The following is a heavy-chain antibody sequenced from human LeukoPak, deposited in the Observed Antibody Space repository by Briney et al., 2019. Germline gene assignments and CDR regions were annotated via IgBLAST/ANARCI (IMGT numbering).Heavy chain of an antibody. CDR3: ARVIGVVRRSVHFDY. Sequence: SETLSLTCTVSGGSISSGGYYWSWLRQHPGKGLEWIGYIYYSGSTYYNPSLKSRVTISVDTSKNQFSLKLSSVTAADTAVYYCARVIGVVRRSVHFDYWGQGTLVTVSS. D-gene: IGHD2-15*01. CDR1: GGSISSGGYY. CDR2: IYYSGST. J-gene: IGHJ4*02. V-gene: IGHV4-31*03.